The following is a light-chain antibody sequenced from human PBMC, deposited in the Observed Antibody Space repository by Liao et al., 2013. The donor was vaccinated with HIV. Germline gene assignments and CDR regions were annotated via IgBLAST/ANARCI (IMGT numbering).Light chain of an antibody. CDR3: QVWDRGSAHPTV. V-gene: IGLV3-21*04. CDR1: NIGSKS. J-gene: IGLJ1*01. CDR2: HET. Sequence: SYELTQPPSVSVAPGKTARITCGGNNIGSKSVHWYQQKSGQAPVLVIFHETDRPSGISDRFSGSTSENTATLTISRAEAGDEADYYCQVWDRGSAHPTVFGPGTKVTVL.